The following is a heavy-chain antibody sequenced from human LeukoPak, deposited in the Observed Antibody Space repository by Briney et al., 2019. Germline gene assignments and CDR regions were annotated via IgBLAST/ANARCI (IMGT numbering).Heavy chain of an antibody. CDR3: AREVYGRNYYFDY. V-gene: IGHV4-59*12. D-gene: IGHD5/OR15-5a*01. Sequence: SETLSLTCTVSGGSISSYYWSWIRQPPGKGLEWIGYIYYSGSTNYNPSLKSRVTISVDTSKNQCSLKLSSVTAADTAVYYCAREVYGRNYYFDYWGQGTLVTASS. J-gene: IGHJ4*02. CDR2: IYYSGST. CDR1: GGSISSYY.